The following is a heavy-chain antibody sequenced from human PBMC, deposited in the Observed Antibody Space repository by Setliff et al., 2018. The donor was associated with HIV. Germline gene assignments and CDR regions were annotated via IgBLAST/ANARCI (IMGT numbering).Heavy chain of an antibody. CDR2: VNHNGGT. D-gene: IGHD7-27*01. V-gene: IGHV4-34*01. CDR3: TRKKTGQFGAFNM. Sequence: TLSLTCAVYGGSFSGYYWSWIRQSPGTGLEWIGEVNHNGGTNYNPSLKSRVVVSVDRSKNQFSLKLISVTAADTAVYYCTRKKTGQFGAFNMWGRGTLVTVS. J-gene: IGHJ3*02. CDR1: GGSFSGYY.